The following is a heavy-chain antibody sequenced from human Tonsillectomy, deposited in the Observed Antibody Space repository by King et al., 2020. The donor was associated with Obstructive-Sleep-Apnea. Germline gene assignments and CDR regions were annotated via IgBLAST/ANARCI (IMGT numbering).Heavy chain of an antibody. D-gene: IGHD3-9*01. CDR3: ARLGLYYDILTGYDAFDI. CDR1: VGSISSSSYY. Sequence: QLQESGPGLVKPSETLSLTCTVSVGSISSSSYYWGWIRQPPGKGLEWIGSIYYSGSTYYNPSLKSRVTISVDTSKNQFSLKLGSVTAADTAVYYCARLGLYYDILTGYDAFDIWGQGTMVTVSS. CDR2: IYYSGST. V-gene: IGHV4-39*01. J-gene: IGHJ3*02.